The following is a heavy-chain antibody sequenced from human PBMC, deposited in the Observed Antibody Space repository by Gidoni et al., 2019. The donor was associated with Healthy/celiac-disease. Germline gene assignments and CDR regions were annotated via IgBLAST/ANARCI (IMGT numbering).Heavy chain of an antibody. CDR2: ISYDGSNK. CDR1: GFTFSSYG. CDR3: AKGRDVLRYFDWSPLDFDY. J-gene: IGHJ4*02. D-gene: IGHD3-9*01. Sequence: QVQLVESGGGVVQPGRSLRLSCAASGFTFSSYGLHWVRQAPGKGLEWVAVISYDGSNKYYADSVKGRFTISRDKSKNTLYLQMNSLRAEDTAVYYCAKGRDVLRYFDWSPLDFDYWGQGTLVTVSS. V-gene: IGHV3-30*18.